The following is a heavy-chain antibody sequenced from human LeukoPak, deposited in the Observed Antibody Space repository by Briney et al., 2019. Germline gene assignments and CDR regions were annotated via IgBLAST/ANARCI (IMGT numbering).Heavy chain of an antibody. V-gene: IGHV4-34*01. D-gene: IGHD6-19*01. CDR2: INHSGST. CDR1: GGSFSGYY. Sequence: SETLSLTCAVYGGSFSGYYWSWIRQPPGKGLEWIGEINHSGSTNYNPSLKSRVTISVDTSKNQFSLKLSSVTAADTAVYYCARLLVPRGSGWYLTRNYYYYMDVWGKGTTVTISS. J-gene: IGHJ6*03. CDR3: ARLLVPRGSGWYLTRNYYYYMDV.